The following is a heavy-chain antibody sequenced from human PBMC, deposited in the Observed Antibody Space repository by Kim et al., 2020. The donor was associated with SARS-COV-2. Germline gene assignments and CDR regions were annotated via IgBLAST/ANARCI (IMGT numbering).Heavy chain of an antibody. J-gene: IGHJ4*02. Sequence: GGSLRLSCAASGFTFSSYAMHWVRQAPGKGLEWVAVISYDGSNKYYADSVKGRFTISRDNSKNTLYLQMNSLRAEDTAVYYCARINYDSSGYYPDYWGQG. CDR1: GFTFSSYA. V-gene: IGHV3-30-3*01. D-gene: IGHD3-22*01. CDR2: ISYDGSNK. CDR3: ARINYDSSGYYPDY.